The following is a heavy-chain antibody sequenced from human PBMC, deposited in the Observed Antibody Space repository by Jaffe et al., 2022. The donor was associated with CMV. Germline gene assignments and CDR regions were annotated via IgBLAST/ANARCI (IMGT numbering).Heavy chain of an antibody. CDR2: INHSGST. Sequence: QVQLQQWGAGLLKPSETLSLTCAVYGGSFSGYYWSWIRQPPGKGLEWIGEINHSGSTNYNPSLKSRVTISVDTSKNQFSLKLSSVTAADTAVYYCARGRPDIVVVPAAGLGGGSYYFDYWGQGTLVTVSS. J-gene: IGHJ4*02. CDR1: GGSFSGYY. CDR3: ARGRPDIVVVPAAGLGGGSYYFDY. V-gene: IGHV4-34*01. D-gene: IGHD2-2*01.